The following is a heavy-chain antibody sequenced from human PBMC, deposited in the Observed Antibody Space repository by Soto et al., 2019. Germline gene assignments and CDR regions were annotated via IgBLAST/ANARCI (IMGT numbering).Heavy chain of an antibody. CDR2: INPSGGST. Sequence: GASVKVSCKASGYTFTSYYMHWVRQAPGQGLEWMGIINPSGGSTSYAQKFQGRVTMTRDTSTSTVYMELSSLRFEDTAVFYCAREDSSSWNVYYYYYGMDVWGQGTTVTVSS. D-gene: IGHD6-13*01. CDR3: AREDSSSWNVYYYYYGMDV. J-gene: IGHJ6*02. CDR1: GYTFTSYY. V-gene: IGHV1-46*01.